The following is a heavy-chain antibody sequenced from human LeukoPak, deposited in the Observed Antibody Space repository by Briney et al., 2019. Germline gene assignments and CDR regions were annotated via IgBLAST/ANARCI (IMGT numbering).Heavy chain of an antibody. V-gene: IGHV3-23*01. J-gene: IGHJ4*02. CDR3: ARTLGTYSSGWYYFDY. CDR2: ISGSGGST. D-gene: IGHD6-19*01. CDR1: GFTFSSYA. Sequence: GGSLRLSCAASGFTFSSYAMSWVRQAPGKGLEWVSAISGSGGSTYYADSVKGRFTISRDNSKNTLYLQMNSLRAEDTTVYYCARTLGTYSSGWYYFDYWGQGTLVTVSS.